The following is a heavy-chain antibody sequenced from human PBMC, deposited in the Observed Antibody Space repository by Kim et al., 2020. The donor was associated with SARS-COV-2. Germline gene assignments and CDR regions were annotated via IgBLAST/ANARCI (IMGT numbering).Heavy chain of an antibody. D-gene: IGHD2-2*01. CDR1: GFTFSSYS. Sequence: GGSLRLSCAASGFTFSSYSMNWVRQAPGKGLEWVSSISSSSSYIYYADSVKGRFTISRDNAKNSLYLQMNSLRAEDTAVYYCARVMPDIVVVPAAGGYYGMDVWGQGTTVTVSS. J-gene: IGHJ6*02. V-gene: IGHV3-21*01. CDR3: ARVMPDIVVVPAAGGYYGMDV. CDR2: ISSSSSYI.